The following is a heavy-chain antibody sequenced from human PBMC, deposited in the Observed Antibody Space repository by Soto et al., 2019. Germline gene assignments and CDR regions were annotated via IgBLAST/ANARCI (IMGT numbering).Heavy chain of an antibody. Sequence: QVKLVQSVAEVKKPGASVNVCCKASGYTFTRYGLSWVRQAPGQWLEWMGWISPYKGYTNNAQKLQDRVTMTTYTSSSTSLMKLRRLRNDDTAIYYGASGKDFVVVIPYTTNSFDPWRPGTLVTV. D-gene: IGHD2-15*01. CDR2: ISPYKGYT. J-gene: IGHJ5*02. CDR1: GYTFTRYG. V-gene: IGHV1-18*01. CDR3: ASGKDFVVVIPYTTNSFDP.